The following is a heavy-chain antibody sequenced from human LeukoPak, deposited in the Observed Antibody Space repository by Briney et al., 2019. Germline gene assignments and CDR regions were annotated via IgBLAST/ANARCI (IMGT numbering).Heavy chain of an antibody. V-gene: IGHV3-23*01. CDR1: GFTFSNYA. CDR2: VTGSGGDT. CDR3: ARGTLEHCSGASCYPLDS. Sequence: LTGGSLRLSCAASGFTFSNYAMSWVRQTPGKGLECVSVVTGSGGDTYYTGSVNGRFTISRGNSKNTLYLQMNSLRAEDTAVYYCARGTLEHCSGASCYPLDSWGQGTLVTVSS. J-gene: IGHJ5*01. D-gene: IGHD2-15*01.